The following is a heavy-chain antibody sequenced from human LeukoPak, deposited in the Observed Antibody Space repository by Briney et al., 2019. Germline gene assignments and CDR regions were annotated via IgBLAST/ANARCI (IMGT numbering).Heavy chain of an antibody. CDR3: ARSYYYYYMDV. CDR2: ITNSGGTT. J-gene: IGHJ6*03. CDR1: GFTFSSYE. V-gene: IGHV3-48*03. Sequence: GGSLRLSCAASGFTFSSYEMSWVRQAPGKGLEWVSYITNSGGTTYYADSVKGRFTISRDNAKNSLYLQMNSLRAEDTAVYYCARSYYYYYMDVWGKGTTVTVSS.